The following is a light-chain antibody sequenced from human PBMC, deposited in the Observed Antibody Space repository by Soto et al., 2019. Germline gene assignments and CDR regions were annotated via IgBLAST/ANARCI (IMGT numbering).Light chain of an antibody. CDR1: QSIIRW. Sequence: DIQMTHSPSTLSASVGDRVTITCRASQSIIRWSAWYQQKPGKAPKLLIYDASSLESGVPSRFSGSGSGTEFTLTISSLQPDDFAAYYCQQYNSYPLTFGGGTKVDIK. V-gene: IGKV1-5*01. J-gene: IGKJ4*01. CDR2: DAS. CDR3: QQYNSYPLT.